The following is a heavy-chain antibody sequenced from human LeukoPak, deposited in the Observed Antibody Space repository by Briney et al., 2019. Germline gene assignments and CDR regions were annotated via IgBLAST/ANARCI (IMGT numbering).Heavy chain of an antibody. V-gene: IGHV1-69*04. CDR2: IIPILGIA. J-gene: IGHJ4*02. CDR3: ARGLGGTIFGVVSASDY. Sequence: GASVKVSCKASGYTFTGYYMHWVRQAPGQGLEWMGRIIPILGIANYAQKFQGRVTITADKSTSTAYMELSSLRSEDTAVYYCARGLGGTIFGVVSASDYWGQGTLVTVSS. D-gene: IGHD3-3*01. CDR1: GYTFTGYY.